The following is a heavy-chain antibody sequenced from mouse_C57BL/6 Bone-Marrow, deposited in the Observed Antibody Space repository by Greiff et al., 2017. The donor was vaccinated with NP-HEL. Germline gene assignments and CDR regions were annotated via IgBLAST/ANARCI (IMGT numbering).Heavy chain of an antibody. CDR1: GFTFSDAW. J-gene: IGHJ4*01. CDR2: IRNKANNHAN. V-gene: IGHV6-6*01. CDR3: TRPRRGAMDY. Sequence: EVKVEESGGGLVQPGGSMKLSCAASGFTFSDAWMDWVRQSPEKGLEWVAEIRNKANNHANYYAVSVKGRFTISRDDTKSIVYLQMNSLRAEDTGIYYCTRPRRGAMDYGGQGTSVTVSS.